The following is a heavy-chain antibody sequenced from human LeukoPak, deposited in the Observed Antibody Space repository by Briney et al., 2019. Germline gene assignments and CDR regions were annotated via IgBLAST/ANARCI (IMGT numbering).Heavy chain of an antibody. Sequence: GGSLRLSCAASGFTFSSYAMSWVRQAPGKGLEWVSAISGSGGSTYYADFVKGRFTISRDNSKNTLYLQMNSLRAEDTAVYYCAKFISRVLTGYSGMYAFDIWGQGTTVTVSS. J-gene: IGHJ3*02. V-gene: IGHV3-23*01. D-gene: IGHD3-9*01. CDR2: ISGSGGST. CDR1: GFTFSSYA. CDR3: AKFISRVLTGYSGMYAFDI.